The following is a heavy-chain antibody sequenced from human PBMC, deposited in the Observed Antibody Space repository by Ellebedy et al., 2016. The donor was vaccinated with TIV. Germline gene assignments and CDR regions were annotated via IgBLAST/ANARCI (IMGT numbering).Heavy chain of an antibody. D-gene: IGHD5-18*01. V-gene: IGHV4-59*01. J-gene: IGHJ6*02. CDR3: ARGPTDTAKYSYYGMDV. CDR2: VYHSGDT. CDR1: DGSISTYY. Sequence: PSETLSLTCTVSDGSISTYYWSWIRQPPGKGLAWIGSVYHSGDTKYSPSLKSRVTMSVDTSKRQISLKLTSGSAADTAVYYCARGPTDTAKYSYYGMDVWGQGTTVIVSS.